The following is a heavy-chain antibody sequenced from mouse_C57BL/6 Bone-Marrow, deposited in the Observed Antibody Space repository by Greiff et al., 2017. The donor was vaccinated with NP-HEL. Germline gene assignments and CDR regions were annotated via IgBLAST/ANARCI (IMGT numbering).Heavy chain of an antibody. CDR1: GFTFSSYA. D-gene: IGHD1-1*01. J-gene: IGHJ1*03. Sequence: EVKLVESGGGLVKPGGSLKLSCAASGFTFSSYAMSWVRQTPEKRLEWVATISDGGSYTYYPANVKGRFTISRDNAKNNLYLQMSHLRSEDTAMYYCARVNYYGSRDVWGTGTAATVSA. CDR2: ISDGGSYT. CDR3: ARVNYYGSRDV. V-gene: IGHV5-4*03.